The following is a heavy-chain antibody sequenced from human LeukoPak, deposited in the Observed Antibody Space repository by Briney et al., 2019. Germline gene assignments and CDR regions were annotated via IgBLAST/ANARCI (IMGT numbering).Heavy chain of an antibody. D-gene: IGHD2-2*02. Sequence: PSETLSLTCAVYGGSFSGYSWNWIRQPPVKGLEWIGEINHSGGTNYNPSLKSRVTISVDTSKKQFSLKLSSVTAADTAVYYCARRSRVVVPAAIRRNWFDPWGQGTLVTVSS. CDR1: GGSFSGYS. V-gene: IGHV4-34*01. CDR3: ARRSRVVVPAAIRRNWFDP. J-gene: IGHJ5*02. CDR2: INHSGGT.